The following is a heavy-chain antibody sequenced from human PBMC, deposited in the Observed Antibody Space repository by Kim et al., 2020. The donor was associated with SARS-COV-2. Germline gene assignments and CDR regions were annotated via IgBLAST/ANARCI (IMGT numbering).Heavy chain of an antibody. D-gene: IGHD3-10*01. Sequence: YAASWRGRFAISRDNSKNMVYLQMKSLRTEDTAVYYCAKMGSGSYLKWFDSWGQGTLVTVSS. J-gene: IGHJ5*01. V-gene: IGHV3-23*01. CDR3: AKMGSGSYLKWFDS.